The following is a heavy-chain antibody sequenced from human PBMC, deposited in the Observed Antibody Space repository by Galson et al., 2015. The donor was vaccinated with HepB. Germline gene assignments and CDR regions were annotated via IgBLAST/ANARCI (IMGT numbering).Heavy chain of an antibody. CDR3: AKDLSRSTSLDY. V-gene: IGHV3-30*18. CDR2: ISHDGSNK. J-gene: IGHJ4*02. D-gene: IGHD2-2*01. CDR1: GFTFSSYG. Sequence: SLRLSCAASGFTFSSYGMHWVRQAPGKGLEWVAGISHDGSNKYYTDSVKGRFTISRDNSKNTPYLQMKSLRADDTAVYYCAKDLSRSTSLDYCGQGTLVTVSS.